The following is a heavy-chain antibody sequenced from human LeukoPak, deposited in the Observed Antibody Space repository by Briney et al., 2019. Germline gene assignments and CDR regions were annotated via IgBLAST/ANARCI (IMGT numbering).Heavy chain of an antibody. CDR1: GGSISTTNW. D-gene: IGHD3-22*01. CDR3: APPAMIVVVIDY. V-gene: IGHV4-4*02. CDR2: IYHTGNT. J-gene: IGHJ4*02. Sequence: PSETLSLTCAVSGGSISTTNWWSWVRQPPGKGLEWIGEIYHTGNTNYYPSLKSRVTISVDKSKNQFSLKLTSVTAEDTAVYYCAPPAMIVVVIDYWGQGTLVTVSS.